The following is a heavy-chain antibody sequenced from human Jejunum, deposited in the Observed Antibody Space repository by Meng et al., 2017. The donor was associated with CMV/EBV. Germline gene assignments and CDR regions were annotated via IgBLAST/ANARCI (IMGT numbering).Heavy chain of an antibody. V-gene: IGHV4-59*08. CDR1: GGSLNTYY. J-gene: IGHJ4*02. CDR2: IYYTGST. D-gene: IGHD3-10*01. CDR3: ARRGVLDS. Sequence: TLSLTCTVSGGSLNTYYWSWIRQPTGKGLEWIGYIYYTGSTNYNPSLKSRVTISVDMSKNQFSLKLTSVTAADTAVYYCARRGVLDSWGQGVLVTVSS.